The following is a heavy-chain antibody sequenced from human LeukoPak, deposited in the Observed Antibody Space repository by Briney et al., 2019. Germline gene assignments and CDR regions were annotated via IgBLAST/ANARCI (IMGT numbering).Heavy chain of an antibody. V-gene: IGHV1-8*03. CDR1: GYTFTTYD. CDR3: ARVAGSIDY. Sequence: ASVKVSCKASGYTFTTYDINWVRQTTGQGLEWMGWMNPNSGYTGYAQKFQGRVTITRDTSISTAYMELSSLRSEDTAVYYCARVAGSIDYWGQGTLVTVSS. J-gene: IGHJ4*02. D-gene: IGHD6-19*01. CDR2: MNPNSGYT.